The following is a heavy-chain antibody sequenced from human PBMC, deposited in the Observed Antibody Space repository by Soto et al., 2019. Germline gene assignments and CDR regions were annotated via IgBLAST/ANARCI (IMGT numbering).Heavy chain of an antibody. Sequence: QVQLVQSGAEVKKPGSSVNVSCKASGGTFSSYAISWVRQAPGQGLEWMGGIIPIFGTANYAQKFRGSVTITADESTSTAYMELSSLRSEDTAVYYCAEEVDFGSGYYTEGNWFDPWGQGTLVTVSS. CDR3: AEEVDFGSGYYTEGNWFDP. CDR1: GGTFSSYA. CDR2: IIPIFGTA. D-gene: IGHD3-3*01. V-gene: IGHV1-69*01. J-gene: IGHJ5*02.